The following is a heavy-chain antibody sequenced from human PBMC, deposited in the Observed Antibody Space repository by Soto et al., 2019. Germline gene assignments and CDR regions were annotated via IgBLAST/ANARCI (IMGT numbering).Heavy chain of an antibody. J-gene: IGHJ4*02. D-gene: IGHD2-21*01. V-gene: IGHV3-64*01. CDR2: ISADGGSP. CDR3: AARYCGTKRCFQFDY. CDR1: GFAFNTYA. Sequence: GGSLRLSCAASGFAFNTYAMHWVRQAPGKGLEYVSAISADGGSPYYAKSFEGRFTISRDNSKNTLYLQMGSLRAKDMAVYYCAARYCGTKRCFQFDYWGQGALVTVSS.